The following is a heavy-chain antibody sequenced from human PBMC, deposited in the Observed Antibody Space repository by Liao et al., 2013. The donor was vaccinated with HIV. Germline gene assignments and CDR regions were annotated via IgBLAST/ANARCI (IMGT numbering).Heavy chain of an antibody. V-gene: IGHV4-4*07. J-gene: IGHJ3*02. CDR2: IYSSGST. D-gene: IGHD3-22*01. CDR1: GDSFSTYY. CDR3: ARDWGQWLHNTVAFDI. Sequence: QVQLQESGPGLVKPSETLSLTCTVSGDSFSTYYWSWIRQPAGKGLEWIGRIYSSGSTNYNPSLKSRVTMSVDTSKNQFSLQLNSVTAADTAVYYCARDWGQWLHNTVAFDIWGQGTMVTVSS.